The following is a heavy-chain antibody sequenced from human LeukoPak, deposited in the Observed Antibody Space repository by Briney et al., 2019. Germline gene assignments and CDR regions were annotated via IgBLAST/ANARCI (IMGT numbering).Heavy chain of an antibody. J-gene: IGHJ4*02. D-gene: IGHD6-13*01. Sequence: GGSLRLSCAASGFTFSSYAMSWVRQAPGKGLEWVAFIRYDGSNKYYADSVKGRFTISRDNSKNTLYLQMNSLRADETAVYYCAPAQYSSNWFFDYWGQGTLVTVSS. CDR2: IRYDGSNK. V-gene: IGHV3-30*02. CDR3: APAQYSSNWFFDY. CDR1: GFTFSSYA.